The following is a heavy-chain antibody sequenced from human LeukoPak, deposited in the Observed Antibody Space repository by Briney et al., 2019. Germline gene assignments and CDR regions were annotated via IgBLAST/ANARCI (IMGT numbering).Heavy chain of an antibody. Sequence: PGGSLRLSCAASGFTFSGSPIHWVRQASGKGLEWVGRIRSKTNNYATAYTASVKGRFTISRDDSKNTSYLQMNSLKTEDTAMYYCTRLEAAADSDYRGQGTLVTVSS. J-gene: IGHJ4*02. V-gene: IGHV3-73*01. D-gene: IGHD6-13*01. CDR2: IRSKTNNYAT. CDR3: TRLEAAADSDY. CDR1: GFTFSGSP.